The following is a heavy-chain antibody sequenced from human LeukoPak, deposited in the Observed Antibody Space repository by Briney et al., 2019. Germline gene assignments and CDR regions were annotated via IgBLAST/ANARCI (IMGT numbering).Heavy chain of an antibody. CDR3: ARDRRRELLWFGESRNGMDV. D-gene: IGHD3-10*01. J-gene: IGHJ6*02. V-gene: IGHV4-31*03. CDR2: IYYSGNT. Sequence: SETLSLTCTVSGGSISSGGYYWSWIRQRPGKGLEWIGYIYYSGNTYYNPSLKSRVTISVDTSKDQFSLKLSSVTAADTAVYYCARDRRRELLWFGESRNGMDVWGQGTTVTVSS. CDR1: GGSISSGGYY.